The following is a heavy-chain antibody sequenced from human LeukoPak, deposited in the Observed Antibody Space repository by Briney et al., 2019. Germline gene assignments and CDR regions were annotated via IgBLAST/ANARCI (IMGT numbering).Heavy chain of an antibody. CDR2: IKQDESEK. Sequence: GGSLRLSCAASGFTFSSYWMNWVRRAPGKGLEWVANIKQDESEKYYVVSAKGRFTISRDNAKNSLYLQMNNLRAEDTAVYYCARVLDSSTSRYQSLKYWGQGTLVTVSS. J-gene: IGHJ4*02. CDR3: ARVLDSSTSRYQSLKY. CDR1: GFTFSSYW. V-gene: IGHV3-7*01. D-gene: IGHD2-2*01.